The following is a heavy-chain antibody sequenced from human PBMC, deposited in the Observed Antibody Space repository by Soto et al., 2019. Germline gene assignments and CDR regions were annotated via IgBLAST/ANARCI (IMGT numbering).Heavy chain of an antibody. V-gene: IGHV1-69*04. CDR1: GGTFSSYT. J-gene: IGHJ4*02. D-gene: IGHD3-16*02. CDR2: IIPILGIA. CDR3: AREESDYIWGSYRLDY. Sequence: QVQLVHSGAEVKKPGSSVKVSCKASGGTFSSYTISWVRQAPGQGLEWMGRIIPILGIANYAQKFQGRVTITADKSTSTAYMELSSLRSEDTAVYYCAREESDYIWGSYRLDYWGQGTLVTVSS.